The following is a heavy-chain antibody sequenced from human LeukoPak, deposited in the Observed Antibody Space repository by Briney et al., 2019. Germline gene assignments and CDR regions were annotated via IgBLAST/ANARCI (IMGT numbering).Heavy chain of an antibody. CDR3: AKDLTSGWGRFDY. V-gene: IGHV3-23*01. CDR2: ISGGGGTT. CDR1: EFTFTSYV. Sequence: PGGSLRLSCAASEFTFTSYVVSWVRQAPGKGLEWVSSISGGGGTTYDADSVRGRFTISRDNSKNTLYLQMNSLRAEDTAVYYCAKDLTSGWGRFDYWGQGTLVTVSS. D-gene: IGHD6-19*01. J-gene: IGHJ4*02.